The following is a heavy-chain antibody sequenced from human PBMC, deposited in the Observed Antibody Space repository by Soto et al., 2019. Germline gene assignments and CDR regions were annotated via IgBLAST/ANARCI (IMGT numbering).Heavy chain of an antibody. D-gene: IGHD2-2*01. Sequence: SETLSLTCTVSGGSIRSGGYYWTWIRQHPGKGLEWIGYIYYTGSTYYNPSLKSRVTISVDTSKNQFSLKLSSVTAADTTVYYCARASLGYCSSTSCRSNWFDPWGQGTLVTVSS. CDR2: IYYTGST. V-gene: IGHV4-31*03. CDR1: GGSIRSGGYY. CDR3: ARASLGYCSSTSCRSNWFDP. J-gene: IGHJ5*02.